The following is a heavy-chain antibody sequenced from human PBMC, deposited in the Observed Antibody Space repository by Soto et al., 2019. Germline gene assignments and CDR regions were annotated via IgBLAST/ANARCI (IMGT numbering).Heavy chain of an antibody. Sequence: SVKVSCKASGGTFSSYAISWVRQAPGQGLEWMGGIIPIFGTANYAQKFQGRVTITADESTSTAYMELSSLRSEDTAVYYCASCLSYYDSSGYYLDYWGQGTLVTVS. J-gene: IGHJ4*02. D-gene: IGHD3-22*01. CDR3: ASCLSYYDSSGYYLDY. V-gene: IGHV1-69*13. CDR1: GGTFSSYA. CDR2: IIPIFGTA.